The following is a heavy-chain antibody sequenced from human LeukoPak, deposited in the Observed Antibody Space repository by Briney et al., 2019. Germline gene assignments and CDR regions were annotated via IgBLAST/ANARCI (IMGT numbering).Heavy chain of an antibody. CDR2: INHSGST. Sequence: SETLPLTCAVYGGSFSGYYWSWLRQPPGKGLEWIGEINHSGSTKYNPSLKSRVTISVDTSKNQFSLKLSSVTAADTAVYYCARHMEELWGLYYYYYMDVWGKGTTVTVSS. V-gene: IGHV4-34*01. CDR3: ARHMEELWGLYYYYYMDV. J-gene: IGHJ6*03. CDR1: GGSFSGYY. D-gene: IGHD3-16*01.